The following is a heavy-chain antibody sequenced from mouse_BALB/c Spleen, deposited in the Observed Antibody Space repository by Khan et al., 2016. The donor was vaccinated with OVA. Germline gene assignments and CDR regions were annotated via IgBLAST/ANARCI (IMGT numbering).Heavy chain of an antibody. Sequence: EVQLQESGAELVKSGATVKLSCTASGLNIKDTYMHWLKQWPEQGLEWLGRIDPPNGNPKYDPKFHGQASITAATSSNTSFLQLSSLTSDDTAVFYCDRMAKKWGKGTTRKGSS. CDR3: DRMAKK. J-gene: IGHJ2*01. CDR1: GLNIKDTY. V-gene: IGHV14-3*02. CDR2: IDPPNGNP.